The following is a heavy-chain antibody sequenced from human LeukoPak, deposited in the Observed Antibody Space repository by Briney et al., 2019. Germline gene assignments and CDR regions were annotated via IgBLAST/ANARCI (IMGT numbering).Heavy chain of an antibody. J-gene: IGHJ3*02. CDR3: ARDLRSLWFGELSDAFDI. Sequence: GGSLRLSCAASGFTFSSYWMSWVRQAPGKGLEWVANIKQDGSEKYYVDSVKGRFTISRDNAKNSLYLQMNSLRAEDTAVYYCARDLRSLWFGELSDAFDIWGQGTMVTVFS. D-gene: IGHD3-10*01. CDR2: IKQDGSEK. V-gene: IGHV3-7*01. CDR1: GFTFSSYW.